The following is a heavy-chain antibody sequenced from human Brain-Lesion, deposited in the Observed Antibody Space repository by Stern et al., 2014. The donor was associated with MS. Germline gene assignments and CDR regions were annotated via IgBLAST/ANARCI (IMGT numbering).Heavy chain of an antibody. CDR2: IYYSGTT. Sequence: QVQLVQSGPGLVKPSETLSLTCTVSGGSISRSTYYWGWIRQPPGKGLEWIGNIYYSGTTYYDPSLKSRVTISVHPATNQFSLKQNSVTAADTAVYYCARLTGIIDSWGQGTLVAVSS. V-gene: IGHV4-39*01. CDR1: GGSISRSTYY. D-gene: IGHD5-24*01. J-gene: IGHJ4*02. CDR3: ARLTGIIDS.